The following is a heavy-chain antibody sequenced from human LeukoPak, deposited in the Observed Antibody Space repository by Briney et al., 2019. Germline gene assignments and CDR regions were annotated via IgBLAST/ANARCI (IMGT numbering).Heavy chain of an antibody. CDR2: ISGSGGST. CDR3: AKESGIRFLEWLLFSLYNWFDP. V-gene: IGHV3-23*01. Sequence: GGSLRLSCAASGFTFSSYAISWVRQAPGKGLECVSAISGSGGSTYYADSVKGRFTISRDNSKNTLYLQMNSLRAEDTAVYYCAKESGIRFLEWLLFSLYNWFDPWGQGTLVTVSS. CDR1: GFTFSSYA. J-gene: IGHJ5*02. D-gene: IGHD3-3*01.